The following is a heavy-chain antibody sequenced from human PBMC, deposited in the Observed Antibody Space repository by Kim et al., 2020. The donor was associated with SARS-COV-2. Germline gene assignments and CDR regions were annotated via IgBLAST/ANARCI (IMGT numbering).Heavy chain of an antibody. CDR3: ARGPSGAEKDDYVWGSYRSAVQFDY. J-gene: IGHJ4*02. Sequence: SVKVSCKASGGTFSSYAISWVRQAPGQGLEWMGGIIPIFGTANYAQKFQGRVTITADESTSTAYMELSSLRSEDTAVYYCARGPSGAEKDDYVWGSYRSAVQFDYWGQGTLVTVSS. V-gene: IGHV1-69*13. D-gene: IGHD3-16*02. CDR1: GGTFSSYA. CDR2: IIPIFGTA.